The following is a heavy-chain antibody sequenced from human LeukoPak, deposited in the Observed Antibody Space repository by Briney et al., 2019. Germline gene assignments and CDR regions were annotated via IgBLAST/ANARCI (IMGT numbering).Heavy chain of an antibody. CDR2: INHSGST. CDR3: ARGRRYYYDSSGYSDAFDI. Sequence: SETLSLTCAVYGGSFSGYYWSWIRQPPGKGLEWIGEINHSGSTNYNPSLKSRVTISVDTSKNQFSLKLSSVTAADTAVYYCARGRRYYYDSSGYSDAFDIWGQGTMVTASS. V-gene: IGHV4-34*01. D-gene: IGHD3-22*01. J-gene: IGHJ3*02. CDR1: GGSFSGYY.